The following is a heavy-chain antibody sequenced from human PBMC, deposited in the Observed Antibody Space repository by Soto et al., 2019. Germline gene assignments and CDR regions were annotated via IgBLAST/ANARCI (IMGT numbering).Heavy chain of an antibody. J-gene: IGHJ4*02. Sequence: XETLSLXCTVSGGSISSSSYYWGWIRQPPGKGLEWVGSIYYSGSTYYNPSLKSRVTISVDTSKNQFSLKLSSVTAADTAVYYCARHAVHSSGFTXYWGQGTLVTVSS. CDR1: GGSISSSSYY. CDR3: ARHAVHSSGFTXY. D-gene: IGHD6-19*01. CDR2: IYYSGST. V-gene: IGHV4-39*01.